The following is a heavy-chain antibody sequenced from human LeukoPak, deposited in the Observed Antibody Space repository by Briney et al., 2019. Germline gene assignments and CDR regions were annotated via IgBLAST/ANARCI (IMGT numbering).Heavy chain of an antibody. J-gene: IGHJ4*02. CDR2: IKSKTDGGTT. CDR3: TTDWIDGYNFDFDY. V-gene: IGHV3-15*01. CDR1: GFTFSNAW. D-gene: IGHD5-24*01. Sequence: GGSLRLSCAASGFTFSNAWMSWVRQAPGKGLEWVGRIKSKTDGGTTDYAAPVKGRFTISRDDSKNTLYPQMNSLKTEDTAVYYCTTDWIDGYNFDFDYWGQGTLVTVSS.